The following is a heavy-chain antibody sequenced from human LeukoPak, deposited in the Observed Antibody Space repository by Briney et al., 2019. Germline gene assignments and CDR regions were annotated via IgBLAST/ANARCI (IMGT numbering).Heavy chain of an antibody. CDR1: GYTFTGYY. CDR3: ARGGLPNYYDSSGYWQLDY. D-gene: IGHD3-22*01. J-gene: IGHJ4*02. Sequence: EASVKVSCKASGYTFTGYYMHWERQAPGQGLEWMGWINPNSGGTNYAQKFQGRVTMTRDTSISTAYMELSRLRSDDTAVYYCARGGLPNYYDSSGYWQLDYWGQGTLVTVSS. CDR2: INPNSGGT. V-gene: IGHV1-2*02.